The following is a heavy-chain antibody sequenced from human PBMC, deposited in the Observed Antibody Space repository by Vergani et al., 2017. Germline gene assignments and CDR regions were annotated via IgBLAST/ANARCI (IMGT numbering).Heavy chain of an antibody. V-gene: IGHV4-39*01. CDR1: GGSISSSSYY. Sequence: QLQLQESGPGLVKPSETLSLTCTVSGGSISSSSYYWGWIRQPPGKGLEWIGSIYYSGSTYYNPSLKSRVTISVDTSKNQFSLKLSSVTAADTAVYYCARHEGGQWLVFDYWGQGTLVTVSS. CDR2: IYYSGST. J-gene: IGHJ4*02. D-gene: IGHD6-19*01. CDR3: ARHEGGQWLVFDY.